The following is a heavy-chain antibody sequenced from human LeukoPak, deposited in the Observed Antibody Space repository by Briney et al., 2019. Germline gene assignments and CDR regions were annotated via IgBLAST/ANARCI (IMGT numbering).Heavy chain of an antibody. D-gene: IGHD6-13*01. CDR2: IYHSGST. CDR1: GYSISSGYY. J-gene: IGHJ4*02. Sequence: SETLSLTCTVSGYSISSGYYWGWIRQPPGKGLEWIGSIYHSGSTYYNPSLKSRVTISVDTSKNQFSLKLSSVTAADTAVYYCARDFGIAAAGVLQGFDYWGQGTLVTVSS. CDR3: ARDFGIAAAGVLQGFDY. V-gene: IGHV4-38-2*02.